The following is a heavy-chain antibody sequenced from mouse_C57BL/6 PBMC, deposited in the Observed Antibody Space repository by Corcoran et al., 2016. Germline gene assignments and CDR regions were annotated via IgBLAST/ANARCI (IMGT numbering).Heavy chain of an antibody. J-gene: IGHJ1*03. CDR1: GYTFTDYY. CDR3: ARRNFTIPYFDV. CDR2: INPNNGGT. V-gene: IGHV1-26*01. Sequence: EVQLQQSGPELVKPGASVKISCKASGYTFTDYYMNWVKQSHGKSLEWIGDINPNNGGTSYNQKFKGKATLNVDKSSSTAYMELRSLTSEDSAVYYCARRNFTIPYFDVWGTGTTVTVSS.